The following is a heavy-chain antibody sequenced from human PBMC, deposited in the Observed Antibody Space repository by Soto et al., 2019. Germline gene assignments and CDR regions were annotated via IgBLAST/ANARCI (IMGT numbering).Heavy chain of an antibody. J-gene: IGHJ3*01. D-gene: IGHD2-15*01. V-gene: IGHV3-66*01. CDR1: GVIVSSDY. CDR3: ARYDVYCSCGSCHRDLLDV. Sequence: PRQALRHSCAASGVIVSSDYITWVRQAPGKMLEWVSLIQSGGRTYYAGSVKGRFTISRDNSKNTLFLQMNSLRVEDTAVYYCARYDVYCSCGSCHRDLLDV. CDR2: IQSGGRT.